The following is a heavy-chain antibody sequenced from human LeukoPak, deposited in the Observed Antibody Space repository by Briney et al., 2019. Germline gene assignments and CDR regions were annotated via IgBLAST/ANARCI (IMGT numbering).Heavy chain of an antibody. Sequence: PGGSLRLSCAASGFTFSSYGMNWVRQAPGKGLEWVSSISSSSSYIYYADSVKGRFTISRDNAKNSLYLQMNSLRAEDTAVYYCARDFRSGSYVPYAFDIWGQGTMVTVSS. CDR3: ARDFRSGSYVPYAFDI. CDR2: ISSSSSYI. CDR1: GFTFSSYG. V-gene: IGHV3-21*01. D-gene: IGHD1-26*01. J-gene: IGHJ3*02.